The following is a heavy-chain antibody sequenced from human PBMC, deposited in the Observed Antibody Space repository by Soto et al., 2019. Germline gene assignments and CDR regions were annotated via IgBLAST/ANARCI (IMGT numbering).Heavy chain of an antibody. J-gene: IGHJ2*01. V-gene: IGHV1-2*02. Sequence: ASVKVSCKASGYTFTGYYMHWVRQAPGQGLEWMGWINPNSGISTHYADSVKGRFTVSRDNSKNTLYLQMNSLRAEDTAVYNCAKEPVGPDWYFDLWGRGTLVTVSS. CDR1: GYTFTGYY. CDR3: AKEPVGPDWYFDL. CDR2: INPNSGIST.